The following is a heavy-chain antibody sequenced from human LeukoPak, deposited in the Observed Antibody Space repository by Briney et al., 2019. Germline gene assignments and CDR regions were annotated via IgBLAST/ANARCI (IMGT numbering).Heavy chain of an antibody. CDR2: VYFDGGT. D-gene: IGHD3-16*01. Sequence: SETLSLTCTVSGASISSHYWYWIRQSPGKGLEWIGSVYFDGGTHYNPSLQSRVTVSIDTSKNQFSLRLSSVTAADTALYYCARGHYYDGRGRFDPWGQGTLVTVSS. V-gene: IGHV4-59*11. J-gene: IGHJ5*02. CDR1: GASISSHY. CDR3: ARGHYYDGRGRFDP.